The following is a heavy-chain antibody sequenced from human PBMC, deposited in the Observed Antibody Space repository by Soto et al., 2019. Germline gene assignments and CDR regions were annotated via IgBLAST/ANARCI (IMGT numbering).Heavy chain of an antibody. J-gene: IGHJ4*02. D-gene: IGHD5-12*01. Sequence: PGRSLRLSCAAAGFTFSNAWMSWVRQAPGKGLEWVGLIKSKTDGGTTDYAAPVKGRFTISRDDSKNTLYLQMNSLKTEDTAVYYCNTEVVATCFDYWGQGTLVTGSS. CDR1: GFTFSNAW. CDR3: NTEVVATCFDY. CDR2: IKSKTDGGTT. V-gene: IGHV3-15*01.